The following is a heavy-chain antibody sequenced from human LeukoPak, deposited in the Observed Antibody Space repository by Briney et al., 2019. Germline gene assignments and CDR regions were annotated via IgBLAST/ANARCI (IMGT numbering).Heavy chain of an antibody. CDR3: ARDGYSDCSGGSCYFEY. CDR1: GFTFSSYA. V-gene: IGHV3-30*04. Sequence: PGRSLRLSCAASGFTFSSYAMHWVRQAPGKGLEWVAVISYDGSNKYYADSVKGRFTIPRDNSKNTLYLQMNSLRAEDTAVYYCARDGYSDCSGGSCYFEYWGQGTLVTVSS. D-gene: IGHD2-15*01. J-gene: IGHJ4*02. CDR2: ISYDGSNK.